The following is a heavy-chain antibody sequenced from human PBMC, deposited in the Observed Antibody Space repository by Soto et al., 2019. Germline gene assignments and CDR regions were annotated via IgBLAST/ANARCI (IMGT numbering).Heavy chain of an antibody. V-gene: IGHV3-49*05. J-gene: IGHJ4*02. D-gene: IGHD2-2*01. CDR3: TRDISSIVVVPAAIGGAFDY. CDR1: GFTFGDYA. CDR2: IRSKAYGGTT. Sequence: EVQLVESGGGLVKPGRSLRLSCTASGFTFGDYAMSWIRQAPGKGLEWVGFIRSKAYGGTTEYAASVKGRFTISRDDSKSIAYLQMNSLKTEDTAVYYCTRDISSIVVVPAAIGGAFDYWGQGTLVTVSS.